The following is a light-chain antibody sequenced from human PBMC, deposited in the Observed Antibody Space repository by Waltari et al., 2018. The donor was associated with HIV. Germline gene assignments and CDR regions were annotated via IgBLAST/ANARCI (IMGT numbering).Light chain of an antibody. CDR2: DVS. CDR3: CSYAGSSTYV. CDR1: ISDVGGYNY. Sequence: QSALTQPASVSGSPGQSITISCTGTISDVGGYNYVSWYPQHPGKAPKLMIYDVSKRPSGVSNRFSGSKSGNTAYLTISGLQADDEADYYCCSYAGSSTYVLGTGTKVTVL. J-gene: IGLJ1*01. V-gene: IGLV2-23*02.